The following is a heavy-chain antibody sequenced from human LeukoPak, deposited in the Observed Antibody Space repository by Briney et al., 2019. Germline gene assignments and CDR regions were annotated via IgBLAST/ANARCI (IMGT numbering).Heavy chain of an antibody. CDR1: GYTFTSYG. V-gene: IGHV1-18*01. CDR3: ARDFSYSGSYYTPWFDP. Sequence: ASVKVSCKASGYTFTSYGISWVRQAPGQGLEWMGWINAYNGNTNYAQKLQGRVTMTTDTSTSTAYMELRSLRSDDTAVYYCARDFSYSGSYYTPWFDPWGQGTLVTVSS. J-gene: IGHJ5*02. CDR2: INAYNGNT. D-gene: IGHD1-26*01.